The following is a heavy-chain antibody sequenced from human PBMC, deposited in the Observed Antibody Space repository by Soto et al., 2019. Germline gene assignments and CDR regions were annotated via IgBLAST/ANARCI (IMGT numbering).Heavy chain of an antibody. Sequence: EVQLVESGGVLVQTGRSLRLSCAASGFTFDDYAMHWVWQAPGKGLEWVSGISCNSGSIGYADSVKGRFTISRDTAKNSLYLQRNSLRAEYTALYYCAKGPSIAVAGIWFYYCGQGTLVTVSS. D-gene: IGHD6-19*01. CDR3: AKGPSIAVAGIWFYY. V-gene: IGHV3-9*01. CDR2: ISCNSGSI. J-gene: IGHJ4*02. CDR1: GFTFDDYA.